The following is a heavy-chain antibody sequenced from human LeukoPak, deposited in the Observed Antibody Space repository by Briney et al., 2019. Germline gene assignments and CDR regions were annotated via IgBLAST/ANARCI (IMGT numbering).Heavy chain of an antibody. CDR1: GGSISSGSYY. D-gene: IGHD1-1*01. Sequence: SETLSLTCTVSGGSISSGSYYWSWIRQPAGKGLEWIGRIYTSGSTNYNPSLKSRVTISVDTSKNQFSLKLSSVTAADTAVYYCATTANSNYYYYYMDVWGKGTTVTVSS. J-gene: IGHJ6*03. V-gene: IGHV4-61*02. CDR2: IYTSGST. CDR3: ATTANSNYYYYYMDV.